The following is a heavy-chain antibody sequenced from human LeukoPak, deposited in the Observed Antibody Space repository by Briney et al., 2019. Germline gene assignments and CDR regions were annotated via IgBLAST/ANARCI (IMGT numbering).Heavy chain of an antibody. V-gene: IGHV1-46*01. CDR3: ARYSSSTRGYFDY. CDR2: INPSGGST. Sequence: ASVKVSCKASGYTFTSYYMHWVRQAPGQGLEWMGIINPSGGSTSYAQKFQGRVTMTRDMSTSTVYMELSSLRSEDTAVYYCARYSSSTRGYFDYWGQGTLVTVS. J-gene: IGHJ4*02. CDR1: GYTFTSYY. D-gene: IGHD6-6*01.